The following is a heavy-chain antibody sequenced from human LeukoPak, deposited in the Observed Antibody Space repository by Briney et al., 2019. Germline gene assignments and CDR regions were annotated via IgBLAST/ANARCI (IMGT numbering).Heavy chain of an antibody. Sequence: GGSLSLSCTVSGFTFNTYWMHWVRQAPGKGLVWVSRMNNDGRVISYADSVKGRFTISRDNAKNTLYLQMNSLRAEDTAVYYCAREFEATGFWALDYWGHGTPFTASS. CDR3: AREFEATGFWALDY. CDR1: GFTFNTYW. CDR2: MNNDGRVI. J-gene: IGHJ4*01. V-gene: IGHV3-74*01. D-gene: IGHD3-16*01.